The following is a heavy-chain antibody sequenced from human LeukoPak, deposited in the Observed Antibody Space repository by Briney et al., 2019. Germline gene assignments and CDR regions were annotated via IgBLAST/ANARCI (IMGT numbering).Heavy chain of an antibody. CDR1: GYTFTGYY. Sequence: ASVKVSCKASGYTFTGYYMHWVRQAPGQGLEWMAWIDPNSGATNYAQKFRGRITMTRDTSISTAYMELSRLRSDDTAVYYCARVGATYSGDPWGQGTLVTVSS. CDR2: IDPNSGAT. V-gene: IGHV1-2*02. D-gene: IGHD1-26*01. J-gene: IGHJ5*02. CDR3: ARVGATYSGDP.